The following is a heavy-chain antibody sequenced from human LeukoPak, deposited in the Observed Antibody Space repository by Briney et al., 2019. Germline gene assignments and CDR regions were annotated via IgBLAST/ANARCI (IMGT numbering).Heavy chain of an antibody. D-gene: IGHD3-9*01. Sequence: PSETLSLTCAVYGGSFSGYYWSWIRQPPGKGLEWIGEINHSGSTNYSPSLKSRVTISVNTSKNQFSLKLSSVAAADTAVYYCARGLMYYDILTGYYKTRYFDYWGQGTLVTVSS. V-gene: IGHV4-34*01. J-gene: IGHJ4*02. CDR2: INHSGST. CDR1: GGSFSGYY. CDR3: ARGLMYYDILTGYYKTRYFDY.